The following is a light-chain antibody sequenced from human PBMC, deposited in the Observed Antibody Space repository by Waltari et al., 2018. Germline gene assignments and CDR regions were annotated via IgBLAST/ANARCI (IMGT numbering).Light chain of an antibody. CDR2: GAS. J-gene: IGKJ1*01. CDR1: QSVGRS. V-gene: IGKV3-20*01. CDR3: QKYESLPAT. Sequence: EIVLTQSPGTLSLSPRERATLSCRASQSVGRSLAWYQQKPVQAPRLLIYGASNRATGIPDRFSGSGFATDFSLTISRLEPEDFAVYYCQKYESLPATFGQGTKVEIK.